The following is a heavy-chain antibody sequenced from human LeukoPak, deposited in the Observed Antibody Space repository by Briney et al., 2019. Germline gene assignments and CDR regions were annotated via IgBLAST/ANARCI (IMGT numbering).Heavy chain of an antibody. CDR2: ISAYNGNT. CDR3: ARTDYGDYSNDY. Sequence: ASVKVSCTASGYTFTSYGISWVRQAPGQGLEWMGWISAYNGNTNYAQKLQGRVTMTTDTSTSTAYMELRSLRSDDTAVYYCARTDYGDYSNDYWGQGTLVTVSS. J-gene: IGHJ4*02. CDR1: GYTFTSYG. V-gene: IGHV1-18*01. D-gene: IGHD4-17*01.